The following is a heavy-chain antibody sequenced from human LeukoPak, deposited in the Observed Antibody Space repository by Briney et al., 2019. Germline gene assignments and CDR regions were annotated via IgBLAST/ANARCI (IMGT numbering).Heavy chain of an antibody. CDR3: ARATNFYYYYGMDV. D-gene: IGHD1-26*01. V-gene: IGHV1-46*01. J-gene: IGHJ6*02. Sequence: ASVKVSCKTSGYTFTSYYIHWVRQAPGQGLEWMGRINPSSGATNYAQKFQGRVTMTSDTSTSTVYMELSSQRSEDTAVYYCARATNFYYYYGMDVWGQGTTVTVSS. CDR2: INPSSGAT. CDR1: GYTFTSYY.